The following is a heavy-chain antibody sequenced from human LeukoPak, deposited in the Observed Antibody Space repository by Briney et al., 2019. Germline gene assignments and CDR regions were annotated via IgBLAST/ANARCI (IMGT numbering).Heavy chain of an antibody. CDR2: VNPNSGNT. J-gene: IGHJ4*02. Sequence: ASVKVSCKASGYTFTSYDINWVRQATGQGLEWMGWVNPNSGNTGYAQKFQGRVTMTRNTSISTAYMELSSLRSEDTAVYYRARGRRRDGYNYVYWGQGTLVTVSS. CDR3: ARGRRRDGYNYVY. V-gene: IGHV1-8*01. CDR1: GYTFTSYD. D-gene: IGHD5-24*01.